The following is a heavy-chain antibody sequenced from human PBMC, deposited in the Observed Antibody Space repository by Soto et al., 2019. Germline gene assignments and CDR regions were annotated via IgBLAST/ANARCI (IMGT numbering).Heavy chain of an antibody. J-gene: IGHJ5*02. CDR1: GYTFTNYD. CDR2: MNPDSGNT. D-gene: IGHD3-16*01. Sequence: QVQLVQSGAEVKKPGASVKVSCKASGYTFTNYDIHWVRQATGQGLEWMGWMNPDSGNTGQSKQFQGRVTMTRDTSISTAYMELSSLRSEDTAVYYWARGRFRRTCFDPWGQGTLVTVSS. V-gene: IGHV1-8*01. CDR3: ARGRFRRTCFDP.